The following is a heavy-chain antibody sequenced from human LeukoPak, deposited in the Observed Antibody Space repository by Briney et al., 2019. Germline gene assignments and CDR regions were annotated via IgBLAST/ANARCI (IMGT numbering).Heavy chain of an antibody. CDR2: IIPIFGTA. CDR1: GGTFNSYA. Sequence: GASVKVSCKASGGTFNSYAISWVRQAPGQGLEWMGGIIPIFGTANYAQKFQGRVTITTDESTSTAYMELSSLRSEDTAVYYCARDDSSGYLDYWGQGTLVTVSS. J-gene: IGHJ4*02. V-gene: IGHV1-69*05. CDR3: ARDDSSGYLDY. D-gene: IGHD3-22*01.